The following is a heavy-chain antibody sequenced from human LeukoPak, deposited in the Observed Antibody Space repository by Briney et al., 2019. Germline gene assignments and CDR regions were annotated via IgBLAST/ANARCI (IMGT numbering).Heavy chain of an antibody. CDR2: INSDGSWT. J-gene: IGHJ4*02. V-gene: IGHV3-74*01. D-gene: IGHD2/OR15-2a*01. Sequence: GGSLRLSCAGSGNYWMHWVRQAPGKGLVWVSHINSDGSWTSYADSVKGRFTISKDNAKNTVYLQMNSLRAEDTAVYYCVSFYETYWGRGTLVTVSS. CDR3: VSFYETY. CDR1: GNYW.